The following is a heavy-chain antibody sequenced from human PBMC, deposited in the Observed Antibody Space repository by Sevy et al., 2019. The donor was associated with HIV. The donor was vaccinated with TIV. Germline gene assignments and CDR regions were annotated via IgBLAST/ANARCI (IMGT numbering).Heavy chain of an antibody. D-gene: IGHD5-18*01. Sequence: GGSLRLSCAASGFTFDDYAMHWVRQAPGKGLEWVSGFSWYSGSIGYADSVKGRFTISRDNAKNSLYLQMNSLRAEDTALYYCAKESGSYGLEGAFDIWGQGTMVTVSS. CDR3: AKESGSYGLEGAFDI. CDR1: GFTFDDYA. CDR2: FSWYSGSI. J-gene: IGHJ3*02. V-gene: IGHV3-9*01.